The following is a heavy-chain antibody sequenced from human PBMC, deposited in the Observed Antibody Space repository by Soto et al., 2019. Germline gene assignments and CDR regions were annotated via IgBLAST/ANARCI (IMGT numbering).Heavy chain of an antibody. V-gene: IGHV3-23*01. CDR3: AKVQSKIRSGCYSPAGYFEL. Sequence: EVQLLESGGGLVQPGGSLRLSCAASGFTFTSYAMTWVRQAPGKGLEWVSAISGRGGSTYYADSVKGRFTISRDNSKNTLYLQMNSLRAEDTAVNYGAKVQSKIRSGCYSPAGYFELCGRATMVTVSP. J-gene: IGHJ2*01. D-gene: IGHD6-19*01. CDR2: ISGRGGST. CDR1: GFTFTSYA.